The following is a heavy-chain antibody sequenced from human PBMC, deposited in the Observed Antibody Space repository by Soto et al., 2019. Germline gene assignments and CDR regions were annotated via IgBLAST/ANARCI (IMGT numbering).Heavy chain of an antibody. J-gene: IGHJ4*02. CDR1: GFTFRSYA. V-gene: IGHV3-30-3*01. CDR2: ISYDGSNK. Sequence: QAQLVESGGGVVQPGRSLRLSCAASGFTFRSYAMHWVRQAPGKGLEWVAVISYDGSNKYYADSVKGRFTISRDNSKNTLYLQMNSLRAEDTAVYYCAREVLYPDYWGQGTLVTVSS. D-gene: IGHD2-8*01. CDR3: AREVLYPDY.